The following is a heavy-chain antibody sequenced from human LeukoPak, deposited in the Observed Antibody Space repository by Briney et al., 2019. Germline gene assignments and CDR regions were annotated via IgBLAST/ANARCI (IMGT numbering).Heavy chain of an antibody. CDR3: ARGGVGWLQSRNFDY. CDR2: ISSSGSTI. Sequence: PGGSLRLSCAASGFTFSSYEMNWVRQAPRKGLEWVSYISSSGSTIYYADSVKGRFTISRDNAKNSLYLQMNSLRAEDTAVYYCARGGVGWLQSRNFDYWGQGTLVTVSS. CDR1: GFTFSSYE. V-gene: IGHV3-48*03. J-gene: IGHJ4*02. D-gene: IGHD5-24*01.